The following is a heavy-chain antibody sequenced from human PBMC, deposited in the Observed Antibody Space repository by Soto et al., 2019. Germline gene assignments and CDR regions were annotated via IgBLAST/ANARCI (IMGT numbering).Heavy chain of an antibody. CDR3: ARHIAGPTTRGFHY. Sequence: QGQLQESGPGLVKPSSTLSLTCAVSGGSISSTNWWSWVREPPGEGLEWIGEIDHSGTTNYTPSPESRVTRSMDTSKTQLSMRLGSVTAADTAVYFCARHIAGPTTRGFHYWGQGTLVPVSS. J-gene: IGHJ4*02. CDR2: IDHSGTT. D-gene: IGHD1-26*01. V-gene: IGHV4-4*02. CDR1: GGSISSTNW.